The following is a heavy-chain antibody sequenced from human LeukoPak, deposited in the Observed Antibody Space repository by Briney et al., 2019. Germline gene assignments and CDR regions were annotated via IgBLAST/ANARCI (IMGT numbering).Heavy chain of an antibody. CDR3: ARVIAAAGSDAFDI. CDR1: GYTFTNYF. J-gene: IGHJ3*02. CDR2: INPNSGGT. V-gene: IGHV1-2*04. Sequence: ASVKVSCKASGYTFTNYFMHWVRQAPGQGLEWMGWINPNSGGTNYAQKFQGWVTMTRDTSISTAYMELSRLRSDDTAVYYCARVIAAAGSDAFDIWGQGTMVTVSS. D-gene: IGHD6-13*01.